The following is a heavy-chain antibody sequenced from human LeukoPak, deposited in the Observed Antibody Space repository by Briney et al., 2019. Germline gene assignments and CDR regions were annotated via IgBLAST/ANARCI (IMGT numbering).Heavy chain of an antibody. J-gene: IGHJ4*02. CDR3: VRQTYSSGWNS. Sequence: PSETLSLTCSVSGGSISSSSYCSAWIRQSPGKGLEWIGSVFYSGSTYYNPSLKSRVTISVDTSKNQFSLKMTSVTAADTAVYYCVRQTYSSGWNSWGQGTPVTVSS. D-gene: IGHD6-19*01. V-gene: IGHV4-39*01. CDR1: GGSISSSSYC. CDR2: VFYSGST.